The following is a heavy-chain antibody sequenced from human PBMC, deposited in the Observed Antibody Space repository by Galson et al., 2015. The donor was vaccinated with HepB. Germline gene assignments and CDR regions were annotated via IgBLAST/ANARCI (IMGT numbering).Heavy chain of an antibody. CDR2: ISWNSGNI. V-gene: IGHV3-9*01. CDR1: GFSFDDYA. J-gene: IGHJ2*01. D-gene: IGHD7-27*01. CDR3: AKGTRNWGHWYFDL. Sequence: SLRLSCAASGFSFDDYAMHWVRQAPGKGLEWVSGISWNSGNIGYADSVKGRFTISRDNAKNSLYLQMNILRAEDTAFYYCAKGTRNWGHWYFDLWGRGTLVTVSS.